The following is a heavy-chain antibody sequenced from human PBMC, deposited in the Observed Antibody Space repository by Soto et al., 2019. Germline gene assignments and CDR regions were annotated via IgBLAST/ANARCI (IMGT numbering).Heavy chain of an antibody. D-gene: IGHD6-13*01. Sequence: SETLSLTCIVSGDSISSYYWSWIRQPPGKGLEWIGAIYDSGSTNYNPPLDSRVTISLDTSKNQFSLKLSSVTAADTAVYYCARGLGDDGSSWYDWFDPWGQGTLVTVSS. CDR1: GDSISSYY. CDR2: IYDSGST. CDR3: ARGLGDDGSSWYDWFDP. V-gene: IGHV4-59*01. J-gene: IGHJ5*02.